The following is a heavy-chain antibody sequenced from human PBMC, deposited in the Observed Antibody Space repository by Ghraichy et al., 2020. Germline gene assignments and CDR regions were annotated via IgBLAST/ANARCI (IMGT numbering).Heavy chain of an antibody. D-gene: IGHD6-6*01. CDR3: ATPYSSSSVSYAFDI. J-gene: IGHJ3*02. V-gene: IGHV1-69*13. Sequence: SVKVSCKASGGTFSSYAISWVRQAPGQGLEWMGGIIPIFGTANYAQKFQGRVTITADESTSTAYMELSSLRSEDTAVYYCATPYSSSSVSYAFDIWGQGTMVTVSS. CDR2: IIPIFGTA. CDR1: GGTFSSYA.